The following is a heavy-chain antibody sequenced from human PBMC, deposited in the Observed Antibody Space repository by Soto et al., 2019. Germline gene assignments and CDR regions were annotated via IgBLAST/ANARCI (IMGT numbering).Heavy chain of an antibody. CDR1: GGSISSYY. D-gene: IGHD7-27*01. CDR2: IYYSGST. J-gene: IGHJ2*01. Sequence: QVQLQESGPGLVKPSETLSLTCTVSGGSISSYYWSWIRQPPGKGLEWIGYIYYSGSTNYNPSLKSRVTISVDTSKSQFSLKLSSVTAADTAVYYCAREIPGDPTYFDLWGRGTLVTVSS. CDR3: AREIPGDPTYFDL. V-gene: IGHV4-59*01.